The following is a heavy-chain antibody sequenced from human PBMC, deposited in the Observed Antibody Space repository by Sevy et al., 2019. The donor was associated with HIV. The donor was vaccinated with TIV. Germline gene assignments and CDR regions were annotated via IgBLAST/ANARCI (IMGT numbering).Heavy chain of an antibody. CDR2: IYYSGST. CDR3: ARQYRGTPTSTYYYYGMDV. D-gene: IGHD2-15*01. J-gene: IGHJ6*02. V-gene: IGHV4-39*01. CDR1: GGSISSSSYY. Sequence: SETLSLTCTVSGGSISSSSYYWGWIRQPPGKGLEWIGSIYYSGSTYYNPSLKSRFTISVDTSKNQFSLKLSSVTAADTAVYYCARQYRGTPTSTYYYYGMDVWGHGTTVTVSS.